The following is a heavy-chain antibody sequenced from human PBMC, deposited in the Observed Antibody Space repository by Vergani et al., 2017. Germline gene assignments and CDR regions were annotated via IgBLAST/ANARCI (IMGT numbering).Heavy chain of an antibody. Sequence: QVQILQSGGGVVQPGGSLRLSCTLSGFTLNTYGIHWVRQAPGKGLEWVSFIRYDGSSEYYVDSVRGRFTISRDNAKNSLYLQMNSLRAEDTAVYHCARPSAPGDYDALDIWGQGTMVTVSS. CDR2: IRYDGSSE. CDR3: ARPSAPGDYDALDI. J-gene: IGHJ3*02. V-gene: IGHV3-30*02. CDR1: GFTLNTYG. D-gene: IGHD4-17*01.